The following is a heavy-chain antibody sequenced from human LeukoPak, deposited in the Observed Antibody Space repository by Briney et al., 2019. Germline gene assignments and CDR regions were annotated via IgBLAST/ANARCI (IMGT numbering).Heavy chain of an antibody. V-gene: IGHV3-23*01. CDR1: GFTFSSYA. CDR3: AKSTFHSSGYLGY. CDR2: ISGSGGST. Sequence: GGSLRLTCAASGFTFSSYAMSWVRQAPGKGLEWVSAISGSGGSTYYADSVKGRFTISRDNSKNTLYLQMNSLRAEDTAVYYCAKSTFHSSGYLGYWGQGTLVTVSS. D-gene: IGHD3-22*01. J-gene: IGHJ4*02.